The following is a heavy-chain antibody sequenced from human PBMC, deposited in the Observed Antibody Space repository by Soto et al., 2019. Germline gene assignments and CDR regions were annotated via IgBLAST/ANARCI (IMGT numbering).Heavy chain of an antibody. CDR2: IIPISDTT. Sequence: QVQLVQSGAEVKKPGSSVKVSCKASGGTFSSYAISWVQQAPGQGLEWMGGIIPISDTTNYAQKFQGRVTITADESTSTAYMELSSLRSEDTAVYYCARSQGSSTSLEIYYYYYYGMDAWGQGTTVTVSS. V-gene: IGHV1-69*01. CDR1: GGTFSSYA. CDR3: ARSQGSSTSLEIYYYYYYGMDA. D-gene: IGHD2-2*01. J-gene: IGHJ6*02.